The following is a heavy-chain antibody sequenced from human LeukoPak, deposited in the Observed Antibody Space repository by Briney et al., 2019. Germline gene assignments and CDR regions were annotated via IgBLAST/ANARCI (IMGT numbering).Heavy chain of an antibody. Sequence: SETLSLTCVVYGESFSGYYWSWFRQPPGKGLEWTGEINHSGSTNYNPSLKSRVTISVDTSKNQFSLKLSSVTAADTAVYYCARRVVVPVANAFDVWGQGTMVTVSS. CDR3: ARRVVVPVANAFDV. D-gene: IGHD2-2*01. J-gene: IGHJ3*01. CDR2: INHSGST. V-gene: IGHV4-34*01. CDR1: GESFSGYY.